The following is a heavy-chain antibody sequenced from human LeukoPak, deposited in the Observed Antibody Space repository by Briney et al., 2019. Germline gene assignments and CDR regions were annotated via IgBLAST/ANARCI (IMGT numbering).Heavy chain of an antibody. CDR1: GFTFSTSW. CDR2: INPDGSIT. Sequence: GRSLRLSCAASGFTFSTSWMHWVRQVPGKGLVWVSRINPDGSITNYADSVKGRFTISRDNANNMLYLLMNSLRVDDTAVYYCVRALLGTSDYWGEGTMVGVCS. CDR3: VRALLGTSDY. J-gene: IGHJ4*02. V-gene: IGHV3-74*01. D-gene: IGHD7-27*01.